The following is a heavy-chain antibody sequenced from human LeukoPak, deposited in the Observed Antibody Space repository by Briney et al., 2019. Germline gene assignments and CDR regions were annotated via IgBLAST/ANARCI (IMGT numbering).Heavy chain of an antibody. V-gene: IGHV4-30-4*01. CDR2: IFDRGTT. J-gene: IGHJ4*02. CDR3: ARDPQRSYYYDSSGFDGDY. D-gene: IGHD3-22*01. CDR1: GGSISRDPYY. Sequence: PSETLSLTCTVSGGSISRDPYYWTWLRQSPGKGLEWLGHIFDRGTTYYNPSLKSRLSISLDTSKNQFSLKLTSVTAADTAVYYCARDPQRSYYYDSSGFDGDYWGQGTLVTVS.